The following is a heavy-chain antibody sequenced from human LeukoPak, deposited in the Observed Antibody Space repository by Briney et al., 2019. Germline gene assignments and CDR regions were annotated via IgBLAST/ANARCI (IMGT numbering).Heavy chain of an antibody. CDR1: GGSISGYY. Sequence: SETLSLTCTVSGGSISGYYWSWIRQPPGKGLEWIGSIYYSGSTYYNPSLMSRVTISVDTSKNQFSLQLSSVTAADTAVYYCAREGSTSSRPFDYWGRGTLVTVSS. V-gene: IGHV4-39*07. J-gene: IGHJ4*02. D-gene: IGHD6-6*01. CDR2: IYYSGST. CDR3: AREGSTSSRPFDY.